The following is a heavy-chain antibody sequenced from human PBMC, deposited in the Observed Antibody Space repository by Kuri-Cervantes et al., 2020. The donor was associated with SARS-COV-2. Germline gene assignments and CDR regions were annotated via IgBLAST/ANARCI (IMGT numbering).Heavy chain of an antibody. CDR3: ARSRFGDYLDAFDI. J-gene: IGHJ3*02. CDR2: IIPIFGTV. Sequence: SVKVSCKASGGTFSSYAISWVRQAPGQGLEWMGGIIPIFGTVNYAQKFQGRVTITTDESTSTAYMELSSLRSEDTAVYYCARSRFGDYLDAFDIWGQGTMVTVSS. CDR1: GGTFSSYA. D-gene: IGHD3-10*01. V-gene: IGHV1-69*05.